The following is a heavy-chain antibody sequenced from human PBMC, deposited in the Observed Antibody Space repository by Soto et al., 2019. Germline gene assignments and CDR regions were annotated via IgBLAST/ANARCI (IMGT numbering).Heavy chain of an antibody. CDR1: GFILNNYG. D-gene: IGHD1-7*01. Sequence: QVQLVESGGGVVQPGRSLRLSCVASGFILNNYGIHWVRQAPGKGLEWVAIIWFDGRLKCYSDSVKGRFTISRDNAKNTLHLQMNSLRAEDTAVYPCARADGGNYKHHSSGMDVWGQGTTVTVSS. CDR2: IWFDGRLK. J-gene: IGHJ6*02. V-gene: IGHV3-33*01. CDR3: ARADGGNYKHHSSGMDV.